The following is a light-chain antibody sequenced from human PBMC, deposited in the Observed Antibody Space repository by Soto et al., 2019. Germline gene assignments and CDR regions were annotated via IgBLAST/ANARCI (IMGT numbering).Light chain of an antibody. J-gene: IGLJ2*01. V-gene: IGLV6-57*02. CDR2: EDN. CDR3: QSYDSSNVV. Sequence: NFMLTQPHSVSASPGKTVTISCTGSSGSIASNYVQWYQQRPGSAPTTVIYEDNQRPSGVPDRFSGSIERSSNSASLTISGLKTEDEADYYCQSYDSSNVVFGGGTKVTVL. CDR1: SGSIASNY.